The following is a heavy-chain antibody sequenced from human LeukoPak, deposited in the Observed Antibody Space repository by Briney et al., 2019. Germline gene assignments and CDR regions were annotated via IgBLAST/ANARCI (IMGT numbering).Heavy chain of an antibody. CDR3: ARSYSSSSFWFDH. CDR1: GGSISSYY. J-gene: IGHJ5*02. V-gene: IGHV4-4*09. CDR2: IYTSGST. D-gene: IGHD6-6*01. Sequence: SETLSLTCTVSGGSISSYYWSWIRQPPGKGLEWIGYIYTSGSTNYNPSLKSRVTISVDTSKNQFSLKLSSVTAADTAVYYCARSYSSSSFWFDHWGQGTLVTVSS.